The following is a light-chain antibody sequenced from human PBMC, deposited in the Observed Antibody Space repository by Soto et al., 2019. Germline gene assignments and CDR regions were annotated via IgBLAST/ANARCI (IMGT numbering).Light chain of an antibody. CDR1: QSIGGW. V-gene: IGKV1-5*03. J-gene: IGKJ3*01. CDR2: RAS. CDR3: QHYSTYSGT. Sequence: DVQMAQSPSTLSASVGDRDTITCRASQSIGGWLAWFQQKPGKAPALLIYRASYLESGVPSRFSGSGSGTEFTLTISSLQPDDFTTYYCQHYSTYSGTFGPGTTVQIK.